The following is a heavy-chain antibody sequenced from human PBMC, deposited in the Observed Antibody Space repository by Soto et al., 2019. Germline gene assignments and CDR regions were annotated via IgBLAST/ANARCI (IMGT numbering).Heavy chain of an antibody. D-gene: IGHD5-18*01. CDR2: ISYDGSKR. J-gene: IGHJ4*02. CDR3: AKGRDYSYGLGYFDS. Sequence: GGSLRLSCAASGFTFSDFGMHWVRQAPGKGPEWVALISYDGSKRYYTDSVEGRFTISRDESEDTLYLQMNSLRSEDTAVYYCAKGRDYSYGLGYFDSWGQGTQVTVSS. CDR1: GFTFSDFG. V-gene: IGHV3-30*18.